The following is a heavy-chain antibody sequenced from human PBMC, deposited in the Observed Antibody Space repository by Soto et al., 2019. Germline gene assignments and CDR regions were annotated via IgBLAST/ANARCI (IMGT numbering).Heavy chain of an antibody. CDR2: VHHPGAT. J-gene: IGHJ1*01. CDR1: GGSFTRRNHY. V-gene: IGHV4-39*02. D-gene: IGHD3-16*01. Sequence: PWETLSLTCTVAGGSFTRRNHYWGRVRQPPGKRLEGVARVHHPGATYYAPSVRSRIDMSIDTSKYRSSLSLTLETPTDTATYFCSTDSYYAHNSGYLDTWGQGTLVTVSS. CDR3: STDSYYAHNSGYLDT.